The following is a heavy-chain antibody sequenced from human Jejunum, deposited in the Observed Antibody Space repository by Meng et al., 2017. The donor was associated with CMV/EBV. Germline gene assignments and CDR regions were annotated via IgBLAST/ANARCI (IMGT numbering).Heavy chain of an antibody. CDR3: ARAGQHFDYYVDS. D-gene: IGHD3-3*02. J-gene: IGHJ4*02. CDR1: GYSFRGYY. Sequence: KASGYSFRGYYIHWVRQAPGQGPEGMGWINHNSGDTWSPPKFQGRVTMTCDTSVNTSYMDLNRLTSDDSAVYYCARAGQHFDYYVDSWGQGTLVTVSS. V-gene: IGHV1-2*02. CDR2: INHNSGDT.